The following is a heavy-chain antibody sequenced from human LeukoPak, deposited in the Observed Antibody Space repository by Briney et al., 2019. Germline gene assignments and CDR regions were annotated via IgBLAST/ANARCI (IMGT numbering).Heavy chain of an antibody. J-gene: IGHJ4*02. CDR1: GFTFSSYA. Sequence: GGSVRLSCAASGFTFSSYAMHWARQAPGKGLEYVSSISSNGGSTFYANSVKGRFTISRDNSKNTLYLQMGSLRAEDMAVYYCARGTNLRYGYFDYWGQRTLVTVSS. CDR2: ISSNGGST. D-gene: IGHD1-1*01. V-gene: IGHV3-64*01. CDR3: ARGTNLRYGYFDY.